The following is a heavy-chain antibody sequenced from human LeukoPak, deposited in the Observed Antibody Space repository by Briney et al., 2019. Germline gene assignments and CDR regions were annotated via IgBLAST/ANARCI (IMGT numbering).Heavy chain of an antibody. CDR1: GLTVSTDH. V-gene: IGHV3-53*01. J-gene: IGHJ4*02. D-gene: IGHD1-26*01. CDR2: SYSGGSR. CDR3: ARVWELSFDH. Sequence: PGGSLRLSCAASGLTVSTDHMSWVRQAPGKGLEWVAVSYSGGSRQYAESVKGRFIISRDNSKNMLYLQMNSLRAEDTALYYCARVWELSFDHWGQGTLVTVSS.